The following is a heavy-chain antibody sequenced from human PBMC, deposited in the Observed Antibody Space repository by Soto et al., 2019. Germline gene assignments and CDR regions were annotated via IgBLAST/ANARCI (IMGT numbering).Heavy chain of an antibody. V-gene: IGHV4-59*01. CDR1: GGSISSYY. D-gene: IGHD1-26*01. Sequence: SETLSLTCTVSGGSISSYYWSWIRQPPGKGLEWIGYIYYSGSTNYNPSLKSRVTISVDTSKNQFSLKLSSVTAADTAVYYCARAYSGSYRDYYYYYGMDVWGQGTTVTVSS. J-gene: IGHJ6*02. CDR3: ARAYSGSYRDYYYYYGMDV. CDR2: IYYSGST.